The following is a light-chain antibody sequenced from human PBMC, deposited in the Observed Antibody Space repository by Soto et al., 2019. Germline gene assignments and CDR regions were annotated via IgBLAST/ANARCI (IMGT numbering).Light chain of an antibody. Sequence: QSALTQPASVSGSPGQSITISCTGTSSDVGGYNYVSWYQQHPGKAPKLMIYEVSNRPSGVSNRFSGSKSGNTASLTISGLQAEDEADYYCSSYTSSSTSSFGTGTKLTVL. CDR2: EVS. CDR3: SSYTSSSTSS. J-gene: IGLJ1*01. CDR1: SSDVGGYNY. V-gene: IGLV2-14*01.